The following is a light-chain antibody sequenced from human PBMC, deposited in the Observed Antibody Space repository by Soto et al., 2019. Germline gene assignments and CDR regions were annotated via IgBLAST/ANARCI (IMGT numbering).Light chain of an antibody. CDR1: TSDVGAYNY. J-gene: IGLJ2*01. CDR3: SSYTRNSTVV. V-gene: IGLV2-14*01. Sequence: QSALTQPASVSGSPGQSITISCTGTTSDVGAYNYVSWYQQHPGKAPKFIIYEVTNRPSGVSNRFSGSKSGNTASLTISGLQAEDEADYYCSSYTRNSTVVFGGGTKVTVL. CDR2: EVT.